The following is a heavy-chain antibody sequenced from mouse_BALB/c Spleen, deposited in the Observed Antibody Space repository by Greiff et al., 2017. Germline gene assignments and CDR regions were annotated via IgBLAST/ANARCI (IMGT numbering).Heavy chain of an antibody. CDR1: GFTFSSFG. CDR3: AGSSNAMDY. V-gene: IGHV5-17*02. Sequence: EVKLVESGGGLVQPGGSLKLSCAASGFTFSSFGMHWVRQAPEKGLEWVAYISSGSSTIYYADTVKGRFTISRDNPKNTLFLQMTSLRSEDTAMYYCAGSSNAMDYWGQGTSVTVSS. CDR2: ISSGSSTI. D-gene: IGHD1-1*01. J-gene: IGHJ4*01.